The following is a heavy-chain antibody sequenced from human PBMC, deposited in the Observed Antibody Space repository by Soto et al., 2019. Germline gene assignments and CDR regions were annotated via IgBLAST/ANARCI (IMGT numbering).Heavy chain of an antibody. J-gene: IGHJ4*02. V-gene: IGHV1-69*19. CDR2: ISPMFGAA. D-gene: IGHD3-10*01. CDR1: GCTFNTYA. Sequence: QVRLVQSVAEMKKPGSSVKVSCQSSGCTFNTYAMNWVRQAPGQGAEWMGDISPMFGAANYAPKFQGRVPISANESTGTSYIQLSSLTSEDTALNFCAREVEVHAPAFVYWGQGTRVTVSS. CDR3: AREVEVHAPAFVY.